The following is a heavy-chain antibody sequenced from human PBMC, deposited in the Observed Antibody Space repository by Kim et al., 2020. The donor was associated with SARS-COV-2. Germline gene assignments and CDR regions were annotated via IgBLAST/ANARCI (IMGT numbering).Heavy chain of an antibody. V-gene: IGHV4-34*01. CDR3: ARGYDSWSGYYFDY. D-gene: IGHD3-3*01. CDR1: GGSFSGYY. Sequence: SETLSLTCAVYGGSFSGYYWSWIRQPPGKGLEWIGEINHSGSTNYNPSLKSRVTISVDTSKNQFSLKLGSVTAADTAGYYCARGYDSWSGYYFDYCGQGNLVTVSS. CDR2: INHSGST. J-gene: IGHJ4*02.